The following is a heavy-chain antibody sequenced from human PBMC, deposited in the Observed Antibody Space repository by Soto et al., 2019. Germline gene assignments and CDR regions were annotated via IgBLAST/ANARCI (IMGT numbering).Heavy chain of an antibody. V-gene: IGHV4-30-2*01. J-gene: IGHJ5*02. CDR1: GGSISSGGYS. Sequence: PSETLSLTCAVSGGSISSGGYSWSWIRQPPGKGLEWIGYIYHSGSTYYNPSLKSRVTISVDRSKNQFSLKLSSVTAADTAVYYCASTHYDYVWGSYRYRGGFDPWGQGTLVTVSS. D-gene: IGHD3-16*02. CDR2: IYHSGST. CDR3: ASTHYDYVWGSYRYRGGFDP.